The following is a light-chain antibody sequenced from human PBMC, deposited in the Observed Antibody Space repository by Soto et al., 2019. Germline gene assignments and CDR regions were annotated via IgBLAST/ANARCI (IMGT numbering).Light chain of an antibody. CDR2: SAS. CDR3: QQSYSNVMYT. J-gene: IGKJ2*01. Sequence: DIQMTQSPSSLSASVGDRVTITCRASQSISTYLHWYQQKPGKAPRVLISSASTLQSGVPSRFSGSGSGTEFTLTISSLQPEDFATYNCQQSYSNVMYTFGQGTKVDIK. CDR1: QSISTY. V-gene: IGKV1-39*01.